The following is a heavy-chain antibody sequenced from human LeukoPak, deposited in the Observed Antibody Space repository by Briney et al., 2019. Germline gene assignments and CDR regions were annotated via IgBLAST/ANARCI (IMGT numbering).Heavy chain of an antibody. CDR1: VGSISSYF. Sequence: KPSETLSLTCTVSVGSISSYFWSWIRQPPGKGLEWLGYIYYSGSTKYNPSLQSLATISVDTSKNQFSLKLSSVTAADTAVYYCARHENTGDAHIYGFDYWGQGTLVTVSS. CDR3: ARHENTGDAHIYGFDY. D-gene: IGHD7-27*01. CDR2: IYYSGST. V-gene: IGHV4-59*08. J-gene: IGHJ4*02.